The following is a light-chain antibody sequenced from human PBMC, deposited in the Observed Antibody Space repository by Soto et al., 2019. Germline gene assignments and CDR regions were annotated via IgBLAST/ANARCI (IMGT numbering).Light chain of an antibody. CDR1: QSLLHSNGYNS. CDR2: VAS. J-gene: IGKJ1*01. CDR3: MQTLQTPWT. Sequence: DIVMTQSPLSLPVTPGEPASISCRSPQSLLHSNGYNSLHWYLQKPGQSPQLLIYVASNRASGVPDRFSGSGSGTEFTLTINRVEAEDVGVYYCMQTLQTPWTFGQGTKVEIK. V-gene: IGKV2-28*01.